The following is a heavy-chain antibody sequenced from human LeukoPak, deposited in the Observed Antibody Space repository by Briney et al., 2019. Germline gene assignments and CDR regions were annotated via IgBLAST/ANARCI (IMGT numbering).Heavy chain of an antibody. CDR3: ARMTTGHDY. CDR1: GVSFNDYY. J-gene: IGHJ4*02. CDR2: INHSGYT. Sequence: SETLSLTCAVSGVSFNDYYWSWVRQTPGKGLEWIGEINHSGYTNDSPSLKSRVTLSIDTSRKQFSLNLRSVTVADTGIYYCARMTTGHDYWGQRTLVTVSS. D-gene: IGHD4-17*01. V-gene: IGHV4-34*01.